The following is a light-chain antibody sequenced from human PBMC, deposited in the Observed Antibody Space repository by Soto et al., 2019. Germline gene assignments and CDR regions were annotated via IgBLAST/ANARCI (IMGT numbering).Light chain of an antibody. CDR1: QSVSSN. CDR2: GAS. Sequence: EIVMTQSASTLSVSPGERATLSCRASQSVSSNLAWYQQKPGQAPRLLIYGASTRATGIPARFSGSGSRTEFTLTISSLQSEDFAVYYCQQYNNWPPVTFGQGTKVDI. CDR3: QQYNNWPPVT. V-gene: IGKV3-15*01. J-gene: IGKJ1*01.